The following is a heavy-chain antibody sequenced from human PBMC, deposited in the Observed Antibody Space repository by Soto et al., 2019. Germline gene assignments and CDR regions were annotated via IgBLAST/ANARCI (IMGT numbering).Heavy chain of an antibody. V-gene: IGHV4-30-2*02. CDR2: IYHSGST. J-gene: IGHJ4*02. D-gene: IGHD5-18*01. CDR3: ARIGHTQYSYGKSTFDY. Sequence: SETLSLTCAVSGGSISSGGYSWSWIRQPPGKGLEWTGYIYHSGSTYYNPSLKSRVTISVDRSKNQFSLKLSSVTAADTAVYYCARIGHTQYSYGKSTFDYWGQGTMVTASS. CDR1: GGSISSGGYS.